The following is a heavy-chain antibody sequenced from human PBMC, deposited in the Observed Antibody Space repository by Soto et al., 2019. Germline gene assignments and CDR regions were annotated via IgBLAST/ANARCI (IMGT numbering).Heavy chain of an antibody. V-gene: IGHV3-21*01. CDR1: GFTFSSYS. Sequence: ESGGGLVKPGGSLRLSCAASGFTFSSYSMNWVRQAPGKGLEWVSSISSSSSYIYYADSVKGRFTISRDNAKNSLYLQMNSLRAEDTAVYYCARGRGAGLEQTHWGQGTLVTVSS. D-gene: IGHD1-1*01. CDR3: ARGRGAGLEQTH. CDR2: ISSSSSYI. J-gene: IGHJ4*02.